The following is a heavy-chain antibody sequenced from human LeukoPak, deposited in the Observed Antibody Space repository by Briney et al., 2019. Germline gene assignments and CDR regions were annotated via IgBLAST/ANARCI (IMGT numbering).Heavy chain of an antibody. CDR2: INPDGSET. J-gene: IGHJ4*02. V-gene: IGHV3-7*01. CDR1: GFTFNTYA. D-gene: IGHD4-17*01. Sequence: GGSLRLSCAGSGFTFNTYAMSWVRQAPGKGLEWVANINPDGSETYYVGSVKGRFTVSRDNAKNSLYLQMNSLRAEDTAVYYCARSMTTDDYWGQGTLVTVSS. CDR3: ARSMTTDDY.